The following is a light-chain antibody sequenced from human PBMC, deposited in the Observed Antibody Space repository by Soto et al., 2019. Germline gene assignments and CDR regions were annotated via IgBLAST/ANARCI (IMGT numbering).Light chain of an antibody. V-gene: IGKV1-39*01. CDR2: AVS. CDR3: QQCYNNPWT. J-gene: IGKJ1*01. Sequence: IQVPRPPSPLFPPLEARSTITGRTIQSISGYLDWYQQKPGKAPKLLISAVSSLESGVPSRFSGSGSGTDFTLTISSLQPEDFATYYCQQCYNNPWTFGQGTKVDIK. CDR1: QSISGY.